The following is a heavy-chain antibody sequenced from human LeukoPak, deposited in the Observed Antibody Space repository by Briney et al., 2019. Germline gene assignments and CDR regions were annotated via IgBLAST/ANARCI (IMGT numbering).Heavy chain of an antibody. J-gene: IGHJ4*02. Sequence: PGGSPRLSCAASGFTFSSYEMNWVRQAPGKGLEWVSYISSSGSTIYYADSVRGRFTISRDNAKNSLYLQMNSLRAEDTAVYYCARARIAAAGTVRGVFDYWGQGTLVTVSS. V-gene: IGHV3-48*03. D-gene: IGHD6-13*01. CDR1: GFTFSSYE. CDR3: ARARIAAAGTVRGVFDY. CDR2: ISSSGSTI.